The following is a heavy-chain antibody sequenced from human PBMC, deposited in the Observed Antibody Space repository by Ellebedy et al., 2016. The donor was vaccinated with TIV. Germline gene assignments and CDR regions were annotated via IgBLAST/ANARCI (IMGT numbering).Heavy chain of an antibody. Sequence: AASVKVSCKASGYTFTSYDINWVRQATGQGLEWMGWMNPNSGNTGYAQKFQGRVTMTRNTSISTAYMGLSSLRSEDTAVYYCTGDPPSSGYALDVWGQGTMVTVSS. CDR2: MNPNSGNT. J-gene: IGHJ3*01. D-gene: IGHD6-25*01. CDR3: TGDPPSSGYALDV. V-gene: IGHV1-8*01. CDR1: GYTFTSYD.